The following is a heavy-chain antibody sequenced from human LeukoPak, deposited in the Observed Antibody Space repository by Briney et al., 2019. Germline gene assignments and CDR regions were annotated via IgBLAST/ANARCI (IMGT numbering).Heavy chain of an antibody. Sequence: ASVKVSCKASGGTFSSYAISWVRQAPGQGLEWMGWMNPNSGNTGYAQKFQGRVTMTRNTSISTAYMELSSLRSEDTAVYYCAKALYYGSGSDAFDIWGQGTMVTVSS. CDR2: MNPNSGNT. V-gene: IGHV1-8*02. D-gene: IGHD3-10*01. CDR3: AKALYYGSGSDAFDI. J-gene: IGHJ3*02. CDR1: GGTFSSYA.